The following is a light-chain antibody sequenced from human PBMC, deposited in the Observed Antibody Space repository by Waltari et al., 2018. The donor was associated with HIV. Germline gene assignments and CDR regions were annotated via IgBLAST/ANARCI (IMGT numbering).Light chain of an antibody. V-gene: IGKV1-33*01. CDR2: DAS. J-gene: IGKJ4*01. CDR3: QHYHDLPHN. Sequence: DIQMTQSPPSLSASVGDRVIITCGTAEVMNDHVNWVQRRHGGSPKLVIFDASQREAGDQSRCRGNGIMTQVNLTIDGLQPEDFATYYCQHYHDLPHNFGGGTTVDI. CDR1: EVMNDH.